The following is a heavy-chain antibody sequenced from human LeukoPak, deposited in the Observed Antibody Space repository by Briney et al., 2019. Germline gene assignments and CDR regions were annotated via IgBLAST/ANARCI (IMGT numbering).Heavy chain of an antibody. Sequence: PSQTLSLTCTVSGGSISSGSYYWSWIRQPAGKGLEWIGHIDTSGNTNYNPSLKSRVTISVDTSKKQFSLKMSSVTAADTAVYYCARRGSSPNYYYYYMDVWGKGTTVTVSS. CDR3: ARRGSSPNYYYYYMDV. J-gene: IGHJ6*03. CDR2: IDTSGNT. D-gene: IGHD6-6*01. V-gene: IGHV4-61*09. CDR1: GGSISSGSYY.